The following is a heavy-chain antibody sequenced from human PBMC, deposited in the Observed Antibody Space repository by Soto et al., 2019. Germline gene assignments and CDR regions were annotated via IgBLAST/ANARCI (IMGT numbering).Heavy chain of an antibody. D-gene: IGHD3-10*01. CDR1: GGTFSSYA. Sequence: QVQLVQSGAEVKKPGSSVKASCKASGGTFSSYAISWVRQAPGQGLEWMGGIIPIFGTANYAQKFQGRVTIXADESTXXAYMELSSLRSEDTAVYXXXXXLTDYYGSGSYGDXXVWGXGTTVTVSS. CDR2: IIPIFGTA. J-gene: IGHJ6*04. CDR3: XXXLTDYYGSGSYGDXXV. V-gene: IGHV1-69*01.